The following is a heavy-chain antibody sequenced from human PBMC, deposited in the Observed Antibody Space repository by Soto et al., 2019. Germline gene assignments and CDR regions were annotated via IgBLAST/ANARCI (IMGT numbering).Heavy chain of an antibody. CDR3: ARDSPSKIVVVPAADY. V-gene: IGHV1-18*01. CDR1: GYTFTSYG. Sequence: QVQLVQSGAEVKKPGASVKVSCKASGYTFTSYGISWVRQAPGQGLEWMGWISAYNGNTNYAQKLQGRVTMTTDTSTSTAYMELSSLRSDDTAVYYCARDSPSKIVVVPAADYWGQGTLVTVSS. CDR2: ISAYNGNT. D-gene: IGHD2-2*01. J-gene: IGHJ4*02.